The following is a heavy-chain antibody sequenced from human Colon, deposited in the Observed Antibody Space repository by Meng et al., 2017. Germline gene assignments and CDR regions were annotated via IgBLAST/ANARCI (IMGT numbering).Heavy chain of an antibody. V-gene: IGHV4-4*07. CDR2: IYSSGST. CDR3: ARDGSGSRPFDY. D-gene: IGHD3-10*01. Sequence: SGPRLRRPSETMSLPCLVTGGSISSYHWTWIRQPAGKGLEWIGRIYSSGSTNYNPSLKSRVTMSVDTSKNQVSLNLTSVTAADTAVYYCARDGSGSRPFDYWGQGTLVTVSS. J-gene: IGHJ4*02. CDR1: GGSISSYH.